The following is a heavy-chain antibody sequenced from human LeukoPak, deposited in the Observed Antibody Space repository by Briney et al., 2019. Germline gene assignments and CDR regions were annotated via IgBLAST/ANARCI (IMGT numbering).Heavy chain of an antibody. Sequence: GVSLRLSCAASGFTFSSYAMHWVRQAPGKGLNWVAFIRYDGNNKYYADSVKGRFTISRDNSKNMLYLEMNSLSTEDTAVYYCAKVRYCSGVNCYPDDNWGQGTLVTVSS. J-gene: IGHJ4*02. D-gene: IGHD2-15*01. CDR2: IRYDGNNK. CDR1: GFTFSSYA. V-gene: IGHV3-30*02. CDR3: AKVRYCSGVNCYPDDN.